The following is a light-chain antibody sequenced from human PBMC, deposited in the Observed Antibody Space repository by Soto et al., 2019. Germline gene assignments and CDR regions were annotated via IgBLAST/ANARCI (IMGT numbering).Light chain of an antibody. V-gene: IGLV2-14*01. CDR1: STDVGRYNY. J-gene: IGLJ1*01. Sequence: QSVLTQPASVSGSPGQSITISCTGTSTDVGRYNYVSWYQQHPGKAPKLMVYDVSNRPSWVSNRFSGSKSGITASLTISGLQAEDEADYYCTSYTSESTYVFGTGTKLTVL. CDR3: TSYTSESTYV. CDR2: DVS.